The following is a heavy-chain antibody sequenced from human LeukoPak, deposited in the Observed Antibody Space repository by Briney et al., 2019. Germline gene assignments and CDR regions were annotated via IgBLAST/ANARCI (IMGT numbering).Heavy chain of an antibody. V-gene: IGHV3-23*01. J-gene: IGHJ4*02. CDR2: ISGSGGST. Sequence: GGSLRLSCAASGFTFSSYAMSWVRQAPGKGLEWVSAISGSGGSTYYADSVKGRFTISRDNSKNTLYLQMNSLRAEDTAVYYCAKGEASGWYYFDYWGQETLVTVSS. CDR3: AKGEASGWYYFDY. CDR1: GFTFSSYA. D-gene: IGHD6-19*01.